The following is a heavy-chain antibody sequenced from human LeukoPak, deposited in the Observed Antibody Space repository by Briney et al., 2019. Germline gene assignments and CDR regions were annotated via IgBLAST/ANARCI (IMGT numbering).Heavy chain of an antibody. Sequence: SVKVSCKASGGTFSSYAISWVLQAPGQGLEWMGRIIPIFGTANYAQKFQGRVTITTDESTSTAYMELSSLRSEDTAVYYCAINPPRRDGYSVDYWGQGTLVTVSS. CDR2: IIPIFGTA. D-gene: IGHD5-24*01. CDR3: AINPPRRDGYSVDY. CDR1: GGTFSSYA. V-gene: IGHV1-69*05. J-gene: IGHJ4*02.